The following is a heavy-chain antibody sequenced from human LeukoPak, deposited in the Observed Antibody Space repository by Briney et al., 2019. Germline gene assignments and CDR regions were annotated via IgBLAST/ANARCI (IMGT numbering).Heavy chain of an antibody. D-gene: IGHD5-12*01. V-gene: IGHV3-23*01. CDR2: ISGSGGST. CDR1: GFTFSSYA. Sequence: YPGGSLRLSCTASGFTFSSYAMSWVRQAPGKGREWVSSISGSGGSTYYADSVKGRFTISRDNSKNTLYLQMNSLRAEDTAVYYCAYSGNDEMSFDYWGQGTLVTVSS. J-gene: IGHJ4*02. CDR3: AYSGNDEMSFDY.